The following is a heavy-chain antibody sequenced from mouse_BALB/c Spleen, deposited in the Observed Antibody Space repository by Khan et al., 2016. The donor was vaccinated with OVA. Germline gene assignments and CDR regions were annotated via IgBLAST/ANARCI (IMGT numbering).Heavy chain of an antibody. V-gene: IGHV14-1*02. Sequence: VQLQQSGADLVRPGALVKLSCKASGFNIKDSYMHWVKQRPEQGLEWIGWIDPENGKTIYDPKFQDKASITADTSSNTAYMQLISRTSEDTDVYYCARSGYFAWFGYWGQGTLVTDSA. CDR3: ARSGYFAWFGY. CDR1: GFNIKDSY. J-gene: IGHJ3*01. CDR2: IDPENGKT.